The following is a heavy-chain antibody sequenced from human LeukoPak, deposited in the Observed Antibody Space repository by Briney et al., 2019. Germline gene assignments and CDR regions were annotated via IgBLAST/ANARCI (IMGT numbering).Heavy chain of an antibody. Sequence: GASVTVSFTASGYTFTFYYMHWVRQAPGQGLEWMGGIIPISGTTNYAEKFGGRVTITADESTNTAYMELNSLRSEDTAVYFCVSVIPTGGERFRDWGQGTLVTVSS. CDR1: GYTFTFYY. J-gene: IGHJ4*02. V-gene: IGHV1-69*13. CDR3: VSVIPTGGERFRD. CDR2: IIPISGTT. D-gene: IGHD2-21*01.